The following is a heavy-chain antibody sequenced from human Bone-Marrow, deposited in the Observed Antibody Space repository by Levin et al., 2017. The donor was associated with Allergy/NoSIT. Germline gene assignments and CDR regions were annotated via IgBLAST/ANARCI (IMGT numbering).Heavy chain of an antibody. Sequence: GSLRLSCTVSGGSISSSSYYWGWIRQPPGKGLEWIGSIYYSGSTYYNPSLKSRVTISVDTSKNQFSLKLSSVTAADTAVYYCARITIFGLRAFDIWGQGTMVTVSS. CDR3: ARITIFGLRAFDI. D-gene: IGHD3-3*01. CDR1: GGSISSSSYY. V-gene: IGHV4-39*01. CDR2: IYYSGST. J-gene: IGHJ3*02.